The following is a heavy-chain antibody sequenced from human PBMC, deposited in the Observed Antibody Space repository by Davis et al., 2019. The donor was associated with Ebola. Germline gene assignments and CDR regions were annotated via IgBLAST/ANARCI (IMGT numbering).Heavy chain of an antibody. CDR1: GFTFTSFW. V-gene: IGHV3-7*01. CDR2: IKQDGSQK. D-gene: IGHD2-15*01. J-gene: IGHJ4*02. Sequence: GESLKISCAASGFTFTSFWMTWVRQAPGKGLEWVAHIKQDGSQKYYVDSVKGRFTISRDSAQTSVSLQMNSLRVEDTGIYCCVRDAGWQRLDNWGQGTLVTVSS. CDR3: VRDAGWQRLDN.